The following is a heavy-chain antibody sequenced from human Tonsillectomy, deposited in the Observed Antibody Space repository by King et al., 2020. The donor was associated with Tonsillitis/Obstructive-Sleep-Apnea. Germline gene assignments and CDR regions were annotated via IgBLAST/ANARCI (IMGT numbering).Heavy chain of an antibody. CDR2: IWYNRSNT. Sequence: VQLVESGGGVVQPGGSLTLSCAASGFSFSNYGMHWVRQAPGKGLEWVAAIWYNRSNTYYADSLKGRFTISRDNSKDTLYLQMNGLRAEDTALYYCARGDFYGSGSYRCYCGLDVWGQGTTVTVSS. CDR1: GFSFSNYG. V-gene: IGHV3-33*01. D-gene: IGHD3-10*01. J-gene: IGHJ6*02. CDR3: ARGDFYGSGSYRCYCGLDV.